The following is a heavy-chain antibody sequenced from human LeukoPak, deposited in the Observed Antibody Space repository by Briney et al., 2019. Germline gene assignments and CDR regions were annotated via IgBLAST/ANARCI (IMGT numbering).Heavy chain of an antibody. CDR3: ARDRGGSYHRSRYYFDY. D-gene: IGHD1-26*01. CDR1: GGSFSGYY. Sequence: SETLSLTCAVYGGSFSGYYWSWIHQPPGKGLEWIGEINHSGSTNYNPSLKSRVTISVDTSKNQFSLKLSSVTAADTAAYYCARDRGGSYHRSRYYFDYWGQGTLVTVSS. V-gene: IGHV4-34*01. CDR2: INHSGST. J-gene: IGHJ4*02.